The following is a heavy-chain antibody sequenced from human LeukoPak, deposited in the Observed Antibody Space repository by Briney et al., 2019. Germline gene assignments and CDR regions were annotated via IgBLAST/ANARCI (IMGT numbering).Heavy chain of an antibody. CDR3: ARGGKTLRFLAVHCMDV. J-gene: IGHJ6*03. D-gene: IGHD3-3*01. V-gene: IGHV6-1*01. CDR2: TYYRSKWYN. Sequence: SQTLSLTCAISGDSVSSNSAAWNWIRRSPSRGLEWLGRTYYRSKWYNDYAVSVKSRITINPDTSKNQYSLQLNSVTPEDTAVYYCARGGKTLRFLAVHCMDVWGKGTTVTVSS. CDR1: GDSVSSNSAA.